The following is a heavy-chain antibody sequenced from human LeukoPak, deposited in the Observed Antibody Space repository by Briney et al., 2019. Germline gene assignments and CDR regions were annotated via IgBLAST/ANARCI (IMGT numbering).Heavy chain of an antibody. V-gene: IGHV1-69*05. Sequence: GASVKVSCKASGGTFSSYAISWVRQAPGQGLEGMGGIIPIFGTANYAQKFQGRVTITTDESTSTAYMELSSLRSEDTAVYYCARGTYYYDSSGSSWFDPWGQGTLVTVSS. J-gene: IGHJ5*02. CDR1: GGTFSSYA. CDR2: IIPIFGTA. D-gene: IGHD3-22*01. CDR3: ARGTYYYDSSGSSWFDP.